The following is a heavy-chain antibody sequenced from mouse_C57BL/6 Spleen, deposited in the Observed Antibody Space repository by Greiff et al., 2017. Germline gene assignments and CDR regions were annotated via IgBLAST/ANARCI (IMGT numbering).Heavy chain of an antibody. V-gene: IGHV1-82*01. CDR2: IYPGDGDT. D-gene: IGHD2-4*01. CDR1: GYAFSSSW. Sequence: VQLVESGPELVKPGASVKISCKASGYAFSSSWMNWVKQRPGKGLEWIGRIYPGDGDTNYNGKFKGKATLTADKSSSTAYMQLSSLTSEDSAVYFCARWDYDYDGDYWGQGTTLTVSS. J-gene: IGHJ2*01. CDR3: ARWDYDYDGDY.